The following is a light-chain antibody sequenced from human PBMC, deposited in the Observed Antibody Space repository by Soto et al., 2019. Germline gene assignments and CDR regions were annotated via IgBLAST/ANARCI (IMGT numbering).Light chain of an antibody. CDR3: QHYNSYSEA. CDR2: KAS. CDR1: QTISSW. Sequence: DIQMTHSPSTLSGSLVGRFTITCRASQTISSWLAWYQQKPGKAPKLLIYKASTLKSGVPSRFSGSGSGTEFTLTISSLQPDDFATYYCQHYNSYSEAFGQGAKVDI. J-gene: IGKJ1*01. V-gene: IGKV1-5*03.